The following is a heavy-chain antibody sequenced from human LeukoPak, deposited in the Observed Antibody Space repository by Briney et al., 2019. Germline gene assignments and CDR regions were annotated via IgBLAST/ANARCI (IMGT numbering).Heavy chain of an antibody. J-gene: IGHJ6*03. CDR2: ISAYNGNT. V-gene: IGHV1-18*01. CDR1: GYTFTSYG. D-gene: IGHD1-1*01. CDR3: ARDPRSGQLERPGAYYYYMDV. Sequence: ASVKVSCKASGYTFTSYGISWVRQAPGQGLEWMGWISAYNGNTNYAQKLQGRVTKTTDTSTSTAYMELRSLRSDDTAVYYCARDPRSGQLERPGAYYYYMDVWGKGTTVTVSS.